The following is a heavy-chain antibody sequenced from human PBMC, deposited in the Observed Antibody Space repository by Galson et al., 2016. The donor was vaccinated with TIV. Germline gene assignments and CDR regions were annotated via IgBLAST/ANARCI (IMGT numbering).Heavy chain of an antibody. CDR1: GASFRGYY. CDR2: ISHRGSP. CDR3: ARDGIDGMDV. D-gene: IGHD1-1*01. V-gene: IGHV4-34*01. J-gene: IGHJ6*02. Sequence: TCALNGASFRGYYWAWIRQSPGKGLEWIGEISHRGSPIYNPSLEGRVTISEDTSRNHLSLSLKSVTVADTAVYFCARDGIDGMDVWGQGTTVIVSS.